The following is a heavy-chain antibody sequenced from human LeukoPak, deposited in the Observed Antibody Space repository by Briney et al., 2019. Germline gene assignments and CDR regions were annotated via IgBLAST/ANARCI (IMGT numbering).Heavy chain of an antibody. J-gene: IGHJ4*02. CDR1: GGTFSSYA. Sequence: ASVKVSCKASGGTFSSYAISWVRQAPGQGLEWMGWMNPNSGNTGYAQKFQGRVTMTRNTSISTAYMELRSLRSDDTAVYYCAAEGSGSGEIDYWGQGTLVTVSS. D-gene: IGHD3-10*01. V-gene: IGHV1-8*02. CDR2: MNPNSGNT. CDR3: AAEGSGSGEIDY.